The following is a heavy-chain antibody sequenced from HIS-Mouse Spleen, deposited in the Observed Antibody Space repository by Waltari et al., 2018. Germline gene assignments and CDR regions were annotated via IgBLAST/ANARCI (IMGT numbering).Heavy chain of an antibody. J-gene: IGHJ2*01. CDR3: AREIPYSSSWYDWYFDL. D-gene: IGHD6-13*01. CDR1: GCPISSRSYY. Sequence: QLQLQGSGPGLVKPSETLSLTCPVPGCPISSRSYYWGWIRQPPGKGLEWIGRIYYSGRTYYNPSLKSRVTISVDTSKNQFSLKLSSVTAADTAVYYCAREIPYSSSWYDWYFDLWGRGTLVTVSS. V-gene: IGHV4-39*07. CDR2: IYYSGRT.